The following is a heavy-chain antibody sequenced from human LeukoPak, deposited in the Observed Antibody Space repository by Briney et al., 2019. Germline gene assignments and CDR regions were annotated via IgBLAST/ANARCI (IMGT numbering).Heavy chain of an antibody. D-gene: IGHD6-19*01. CDR1: GFTFSSYW. Sequence: PGGSLRLSCAASGFTFSSYWMSWVRQALGKGLEWVANIKQDGSEKYYVDSVKGRFTISRDNAKNSLYLQMNSLRAEDTAVYYCARAAVAGMYYMDVWGKGTTVTVSS. CDR2: IKQDGSEK. CDR3: ARAAVAGMYYMDV. J-gene: IGHJ6*03. V-gene: IGHV3-7*01.